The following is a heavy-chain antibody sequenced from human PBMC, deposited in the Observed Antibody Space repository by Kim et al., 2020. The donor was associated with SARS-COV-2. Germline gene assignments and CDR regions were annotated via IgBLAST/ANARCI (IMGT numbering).Heavy chain of an antibody. Sequence: GGSLRLSCAASGFTFSSYAMSWVRQAPGKGLEWVSAISGSGGSTYYADSVKGRFTISRDNSKNTLYLQMNSLRAEDTAVYYCAKDQQLGSRWRYNWFDPWGQGTLVTVSS. J-gene: IGHJ5*02. V-gene: IGHV3-23*01. CDR1: GFTFSSYA. D-gene: IGHD6-13*01. CDR3: AKDQQLGSRWRYNWFDP. CDR2: ISGSGGST.